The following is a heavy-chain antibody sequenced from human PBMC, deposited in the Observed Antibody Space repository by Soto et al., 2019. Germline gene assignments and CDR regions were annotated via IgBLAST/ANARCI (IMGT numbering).Heavy chain of an antibody. CDR3: ARLYSSGWYNYYYMDV. D-gene: IGHD6-19*01. CDR1: SGSISSSNW. J-gene: IGHJ6*03. Sequence: QVQLQESGPGLVKPSGTLSLTCAVSSGSISSSNWWSWVRQPPGKGLEWIGEIYHSGSTNYNPSLKSRVAISVDKSKNQFSLKLSSVTAADTAVYYCARLYSSGWYNYYYMDVWGKGTTVTVSS. CDR2: IYHSGST. V-gene: IGHV4-4*02.